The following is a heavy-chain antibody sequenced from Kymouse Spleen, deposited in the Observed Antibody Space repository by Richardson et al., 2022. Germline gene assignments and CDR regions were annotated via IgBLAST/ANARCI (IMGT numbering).Heavy chain of an antibody. J-gene: IGHJ6*02. CDR2: IYYSGST. CDR1: GGSISSGGYY. D-gene: IGHD2-2*02. Sequence: QVQLQESGPGLVKPSQTLSLTCTVSGGSISSGGYYWSWIRQHPGKGLEWIGYIYYSGSTYYNPSLKSRVTISVDTSKNQFSLKLSSVTAADTAVYYCAREGIVVVPAAPYYYYYGMDVWGQGTTVTVSS. V-gene: IGHV4-31*03. CDR3: AREGIVVVPAAPYYYYYGMDV.